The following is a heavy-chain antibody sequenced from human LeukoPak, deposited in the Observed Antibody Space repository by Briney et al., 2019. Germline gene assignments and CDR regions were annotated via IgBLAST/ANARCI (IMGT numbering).Heavy chain of an antibody. CDR2: ISYDGSNK. J-gene: IGHJ4*02. D-gene: IGHD4-23*01. Sequence: GGSLRLSCAASGFTFSSYWMHWVRQAPGKGLEWVAVISYDGSNKYYADSVKGRFTISRDNSKNTLYLQMNSLRAEDTAVYYCAKDYTVVHPDYYFDYWGQGTLVTVSS. CDR1: GFTFSSYW. V-gene: IGHV3-30*18. CDR3: AKDYTVVHPDYYFDY.